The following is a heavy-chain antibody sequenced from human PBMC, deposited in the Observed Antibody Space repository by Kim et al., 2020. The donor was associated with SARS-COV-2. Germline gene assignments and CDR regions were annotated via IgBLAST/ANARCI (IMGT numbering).Heavy chain of an antibody. Sequence: TPSRKSGFTMAVDTSKSQFSLKLSSVTAADTAVYYCARLQYSTSPFDPWGQGTLVTVSS. J-gene: IGHJ5*02. V-gene: IGHV4-39*01. CDR3: ARLQYSTSPFDP. D-gene: IGHD2-2*01.